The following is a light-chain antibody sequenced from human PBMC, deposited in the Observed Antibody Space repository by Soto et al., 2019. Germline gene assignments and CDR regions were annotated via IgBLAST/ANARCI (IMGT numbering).Light chain of an antibody. CDR2: GAS. Sequence: IVLTHSPGTLSFSPGGMATLSFRAIQSVSSSYLAWYQQKPGQSPRLLIYGASSRATGIPDRFSGSGSGTDFTLTISRLEPEDFAVYYCQQYGSSPPWTFGQGTQVDIK. J-gene: IGKJ1*01. CDR1: QSVSSSY. CDR3: QQYGSSPPWT. V-gene: IGKV3-20*01.